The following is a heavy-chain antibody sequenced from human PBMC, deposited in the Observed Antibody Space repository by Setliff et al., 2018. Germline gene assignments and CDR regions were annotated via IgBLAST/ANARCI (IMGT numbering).Heavy chain of an antibody. V-gene: IGHV2-70*11. CDR1: GFSLRNSGVG. Sequence: SGPTLVNPTQTLTLTWTCSGFSLRNSGVGVGWIRQPPGTALEWLARIDWDDDKYYSTSLKTRLTISKDTSKNQVVLTMTNMDPVDTATYYCARTQGRDYYYYYMDVWGKGTTVTVSS. CDR3: ARTQGRDYYYYYMDV. CDR2: IDWDDDK. J-gene: IGHJ6*03.